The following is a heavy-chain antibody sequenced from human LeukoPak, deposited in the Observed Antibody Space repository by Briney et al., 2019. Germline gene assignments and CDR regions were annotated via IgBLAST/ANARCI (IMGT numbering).Heavy chain of an antibody. CDR2: INHSGST. V-gene: IGHV4-34*01. CDR1: GGSFSGYY. D-gene: IGHD4-17*01. J-gene: IGHJ4*02. Sequence: SETLSLTCAVYGGSFSGYYWSRIRQPPGKGLEWIGEINHSGSTNYNPSLKSRVTISVDTSKNQFSLKLSSVTAADTAVYYCASAAPGLTTVTTTSYYWGQGTLVTVSS. CDR3: ASAAPGLTTVTTTSYY.